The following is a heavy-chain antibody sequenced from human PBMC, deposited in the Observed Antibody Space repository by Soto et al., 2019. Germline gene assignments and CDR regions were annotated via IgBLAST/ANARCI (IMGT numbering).Heavy chain of an antibody. Sequence: PGESLKISCKGSGYMFAGRWIGWVRQMPGKGLEWMGSIYPGDSDTRYSPSFQGQVTISADKSTSTAYLQWSSLKAPDTAMYYCARDHGSDTYDVFDLWGQGTLVTVSS. CDR2: IYPGDSDT. J-gene: IGHJ4*02. CDR3: ARDHGSDTYDVFDL. CDR1: GYMFAGRW. D-gene: IGHD3-10*01. V-gene: IGHV5-51*01.